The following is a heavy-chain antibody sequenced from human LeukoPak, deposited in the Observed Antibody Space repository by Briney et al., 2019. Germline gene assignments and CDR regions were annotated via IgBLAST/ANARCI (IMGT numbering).Heavy chain of an antibody. J-gene: IGHJ4*02. D-gene: IGHD6-13*01. CDR1: GASVSSGSYY. V-gene: IGHV4-61*01. CDR3: ARDETKPAAGLKY. CDR2: VYYSGTT. Sequence: PSETLSLTCTVSGASVSSGSYYWTWIRQPPGKGLEWIGYVYYSGTTNYNPSLKSRVTVSIDLSKNQFSLKLSSVTAADTAIYYCARDETKPAAGLKYWGQGALVTVSS.